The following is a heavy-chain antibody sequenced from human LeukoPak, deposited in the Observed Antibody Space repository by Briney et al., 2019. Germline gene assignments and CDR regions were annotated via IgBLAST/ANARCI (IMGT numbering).Heavy chain of an antibody. Sequence: SETLSLPCTVSGYSISSGYYWGWIRQPPGKGLEWIGSIYHSGSTYYNPSLKSRVTISVDTSKNQFSLKLSSVTAADTAVYYCARDLGGFDYWGQGTLVTVSS. CDR2: IYHSGST. V-gene: IGHV4-38-2*02. CDR3: ARDLGGFDY. J-gene: IGHJ4*02. CDR1: GYSISSGYY. D-gene: IGHD3-3*01.